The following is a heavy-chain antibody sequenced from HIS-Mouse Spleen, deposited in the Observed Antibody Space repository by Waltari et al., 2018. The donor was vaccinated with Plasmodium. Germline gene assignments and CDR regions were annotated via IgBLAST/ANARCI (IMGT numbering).Heavy chain of an antibody. Sequence: QVQLLQSGAEVKQPGASVKVSCKASGYNFTGYYLQWVLQAPGQGLEWMGWIKRNSGGTNYEQKFEGRVTMTRETSISTAYMELRRLRSDDTAVYYCARDLAAAGHFDYWGQGTLVTVSS. J-gene: IGHJ4*02. D-gene: IGHD6-13*01. V-gene: IGHV1-2*02. CDR2: IKRNSGGT. CDR3: ARDLAAAGHFDY. CDR1: GYNFTGYY.